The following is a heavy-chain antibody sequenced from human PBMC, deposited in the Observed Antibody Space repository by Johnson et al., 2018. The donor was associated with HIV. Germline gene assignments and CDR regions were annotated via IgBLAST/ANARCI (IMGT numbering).Heavy chain of an antibody. Sequence: QVQLVESGGGVVQPGRSLRLSCAASGFTFSSYAMHWVRQAPGKGLEWVAVISYDGSNKYYADSVQGRFTISRDNSKNTLYLQMNSLRAEDTAVYYCAKDRNYDILSIWGQGTMLTVSS. D-gene: IGHD3-9*01. V-gene: IGHV3-30*04. CDR1: GFTFSSYA. CDR2: ISYDGSNK. CDR3: AKDRNYDILSI. J-gene: IGHJ3*02.